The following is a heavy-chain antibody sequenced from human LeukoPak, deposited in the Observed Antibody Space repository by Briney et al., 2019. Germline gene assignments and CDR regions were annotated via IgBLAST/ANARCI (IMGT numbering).Heavy chain of an antibody. CDR1: GGSFSGYY. Sequence: SETLSLTCAVYGGSFSGYYWSWLRQPPGKGLEWIGEINHSGSTNYNPSLKSRVTISVDTSKNQFSLKLSSVTAADTAVYYCAREIPYYDSSGYYFDYWGQGTLVTVSS. J-gene: IGHJ4*02. CDR2: INHSGST. D-gene: IGHD3-22*01. V-gene: IGHV4-34*01. CDR3: AREIPYYDSSGYYFDY.